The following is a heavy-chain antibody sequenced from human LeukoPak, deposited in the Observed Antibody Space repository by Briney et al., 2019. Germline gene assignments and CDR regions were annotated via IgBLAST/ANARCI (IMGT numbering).Heavy chain of an antibody. V-gene: IGHV3-23*01. CDR2: ISGSGGST. J-gene: IGHJ4*02. CDR3: AKYGDYWGDY. D-gene: IGHD4-17*01. CDR1: GFTFSNYA. Sequence: PGGSLRLSCAASGFTFSNYAMSWVRQAPGTGLQWVSTISGSGGSTYYADSVQGRFTVSRDNSKNTLYLQMNSLRAEDTAICYCAKYGDYWGDYWGQGTLVTVSS.